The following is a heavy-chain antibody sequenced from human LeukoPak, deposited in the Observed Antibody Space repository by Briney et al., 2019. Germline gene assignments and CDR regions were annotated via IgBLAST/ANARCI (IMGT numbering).Heavy chain of an antibody. J-gene: IGHJ3*02. D-gene: IGHD2-15*01. CDR3: ARARRVARDAFDI. CDR2: ISSSGSTI. CDR1: GFTFSDYY. Sequence: GGSLRLSCAASGFTFSDYYMSWIRQAPGKGLEWVSYISSSGSTIYYADSVKGRFTISRDNAKHSPYLQMNSLRAEDTAVYYCARARRVARDAFDIWGQGTMVTVSS. V-gene: IGHV3-11*01.